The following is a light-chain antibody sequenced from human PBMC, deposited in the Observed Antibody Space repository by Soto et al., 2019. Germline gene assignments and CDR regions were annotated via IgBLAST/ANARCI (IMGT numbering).Light chain of an antibody. CDR3: SSHAGTDVLVV. CDR1: NSDIGNYNL. V-gene: IGLV2-23*02. CDR2: DVR. Sequence: QSALTQPASVSGSPGQSITISCSGTNSDIGNYNLVSWYQQHPGKAPKLLIFDVRKLPSGVSRRFSGSKSGNTASLPISGRQAEDEAEDYCSSHAGTDVLVVFGGGTKLTVL. J-gene: IGLJ2*01.